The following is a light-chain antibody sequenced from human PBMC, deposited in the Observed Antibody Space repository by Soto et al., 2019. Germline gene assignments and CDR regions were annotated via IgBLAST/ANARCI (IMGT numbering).Light chain of an antibody. J-gene: IGLJ2*01. Sequence: QPVLTQSPSASASLGASVKLTCTLNSGHSSYAIAWHQQQPEKGPRYLMKLNSDGSHSKGDGIPDRFSGSSSGAERCLTISSLQSEDEADYYCQTWGTGIQVFGGGTKLTVL. CDR2: LNSDGSH. V-gene: IGLV4-69*01. CDR3: QTWGTGIQV. CDR1: SGHSSYA.